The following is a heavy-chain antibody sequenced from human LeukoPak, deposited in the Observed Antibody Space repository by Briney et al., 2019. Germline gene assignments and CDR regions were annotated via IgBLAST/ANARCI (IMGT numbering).Heavy chain of an antibody. J-gene: IGHJ6*04. CDR2: IYQDGNT. V-gene: IGHV3-53*01. CDR3: ARDREVVTAKAQMDV. CDR1: GFTVSTNH. D-gene: IGHD2-21*02. Sequence: PGGSLRLSCAVPGFTVSTNHMSWVRQAPGKGLEWVSVIYQDGNTYYTDSVKGRFTISRDNSKNTLFLQMNSLRAEDTAMYYCARDREVVTAKAQMDVWGKGTTVTVSS.